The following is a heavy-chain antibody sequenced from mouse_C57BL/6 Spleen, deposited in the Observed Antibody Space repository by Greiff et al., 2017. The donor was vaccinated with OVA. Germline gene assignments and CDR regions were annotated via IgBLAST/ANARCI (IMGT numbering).Heavy chain of an antibody. CDR3: ARGDGYYVGYFDY. V-gene: IGHV5-17*01. Sequence: EAMLVESGGGLVKPGGSLKLSCAASGFTFSDYGMHWVRQAPEKGLEWVAYISSGSSTIYYADTVKGRFTISRDNAKNTLFLQMTSLRSEDTAMYYCARGDGYYVGYFDYWGQGTTLTVSS. CDR2: ISSGSSTI. D-gene: IGHD2-3*01. CDR1: GFTFSDYG. J-gene: IGHJ2*01.